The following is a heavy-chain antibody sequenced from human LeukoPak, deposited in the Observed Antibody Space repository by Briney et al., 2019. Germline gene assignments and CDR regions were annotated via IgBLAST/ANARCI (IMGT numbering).Heavy chain of an antibody. CDR3: ARGFLVEDHYPLFINIVVVLEQNWFDP. J-gene: IGHJ5*02. CDR1: GYTFTSYD. Sequence: ASVKVSCKASGYTFTSYDINWVRQATGQGLEWMGWMNPNSGNTGYAQKFQGRVTMTRNTSISTAYMELSSLRSEDTAVYYCARGFLVEDHYPLFINIVVVLEQNWFDPWGQGTLVTVSS. D-gene: IGHD2-2*01. V-gene: IGHV1-8*01. CDR2: MNPNSGNT.